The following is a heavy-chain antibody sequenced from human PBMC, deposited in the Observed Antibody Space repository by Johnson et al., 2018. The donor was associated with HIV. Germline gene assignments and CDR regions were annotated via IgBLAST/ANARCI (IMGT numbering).Heavy chain of an antibody. CDR2: ISSSGNTI. CDR1: GITFSDYY. J-gene: IGHJ3*02. V-gene: IGHV3-11*04. Sequence: QMLLVESGGGLVKPGGSLRLSCAASGITFSDYYMSWIRQAPGKGLEWVSYISSSGNTIYYADSVKGRVTISRDNAKKSLYLQMNSLRAEDTAVYYCARDKGRGAFGIWGQGTMVTVSS. D-gene: IGHD3-10*01. CDR3: ARDKGRGAFGI.